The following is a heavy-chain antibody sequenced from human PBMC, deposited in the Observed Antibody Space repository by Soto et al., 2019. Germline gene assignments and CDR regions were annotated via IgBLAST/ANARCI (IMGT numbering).Heavy chain of an antibody. Sequence: EVQLVETGGRLIQPGGSLRLSCAASGFTVSNNYMSWVRQAPGKGLEWVSLIYSGGSTYYADSVKGRFTISRDNSKNTLYLQMNSLRAEDTAVYYCATYSSLDYWGQGTLVTVSS. CDR1: GFTVSNNY. J-gene: IGHJ4*02. D-gene: IGHD6-13*01. V-gene: IGHV3-53*02. CDR2: IYSGGST. CDR3: ATYSSLDY.